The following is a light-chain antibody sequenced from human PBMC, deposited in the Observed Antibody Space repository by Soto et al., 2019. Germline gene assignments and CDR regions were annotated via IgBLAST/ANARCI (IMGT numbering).Light chain of an antibody. J-gene: IGLJ2*01. CDR2: EGS. CDR1: SSDVGSYNL. Sequence: QSALTQPASVSGSPGQSITISCTGTSSDVGSYNLVSWYQQHPGKAPKLMIYEGSKRPSGVSKRFSGAKSGSTASLTISGLQAEDEADYYCCSYAGSSTLDVVFGGGTKLT. V-gene: IGLV2-23*01. CDR3: CSYAGSSTLDVV.